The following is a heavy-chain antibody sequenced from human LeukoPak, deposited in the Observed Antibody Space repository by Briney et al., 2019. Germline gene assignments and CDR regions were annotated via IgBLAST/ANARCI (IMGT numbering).Heavy chain of an antibody. V-gene: IGHV1-46*01. Sequence: ASVKVSCKASGYTFTSYYMHWVRQAPGQGLEWMGIINPSGGSTSYAQKFQDTVTITRDTSASTAYMELSSLRSEDTAVYYCARTLSSGWTHFDYWGQGTLVTVSS. CDR2: INPSGGST. D-gene: IGHD6-19*01. CDR3: ARTLSSGWTHFDY. J-gene: IGHJ4*02. CDR1: GYTFTSYY.